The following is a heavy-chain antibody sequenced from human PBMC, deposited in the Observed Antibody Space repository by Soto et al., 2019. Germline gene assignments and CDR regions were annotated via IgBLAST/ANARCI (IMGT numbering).Heavy chain of an antibody. CDR3: AHRRKTAGRCWFDP. J-gene: IGHJ5*02. CDR1: GFSLTTSGVA. Sequence: QITLEESGPTLVQPTQTLTLTCTVSGFSLTTSGVAVVWIRQPPGKALEWLAAIYVNDDEHYSPSLRNRLTITNDTSKNNVVLTMTKMDPVDTATYVCAHRRKTAGRCWFDPWGQGTLVTVSS. V-gene: IGHV2-5*01. CDR2: IYVNDDE. D-gene: IGHD6-13*01.